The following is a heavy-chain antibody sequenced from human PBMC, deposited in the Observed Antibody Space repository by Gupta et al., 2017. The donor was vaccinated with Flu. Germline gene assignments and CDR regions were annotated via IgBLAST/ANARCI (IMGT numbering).Heavy chain of an antibody. Sequence: QVQLQESGPGLVKPSQTLSLTCTVSGGSISSGGYYWSWLRTHPGKGLEWIGYIYYSGSTYYNPSLKSRVTISVDTSKNQFSLKLSSVTAADTAVYYCARGETYYGSGFYGMDVWGQGTTVTVSS. CDR1: GGSISSGGYY. J-gene: IGHJ6*02. D-gene: IGHD3-10*01. V-gene: IGHV4-31*03. CDR2: IYYSGST. CDR3: ARGETYYGSGFYGMDV.